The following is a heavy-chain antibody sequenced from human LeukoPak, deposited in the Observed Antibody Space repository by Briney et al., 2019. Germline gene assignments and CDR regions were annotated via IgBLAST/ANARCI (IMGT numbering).Heavy chain of an antibody. Sequence: GGSLRLSCAASGFTFSSYWMSWVRQAPGKGLEWVANIKQDGSEKYYVDSVKGRFTISRDNAKNSLYLQMNSLRAEDTAVYYCARGGSSIAAALTEARRPLNYYGMDVWGQGTTVTVSS. CDR1: GFTFSSYW. D-gene: IGHD6-13*01. J-gene: IGHJ6*02. CDR3: ARGGSSIAAALTEARRPLNYYGMDV. V-gene: IGHV3-7*01. CDR2: IKQDGSEK.